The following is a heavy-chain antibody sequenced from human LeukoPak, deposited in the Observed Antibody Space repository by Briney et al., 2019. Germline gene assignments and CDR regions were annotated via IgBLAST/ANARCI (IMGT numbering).Heavy chain of an antibody. CDR1: GYSFTSYW. D-gene: IGHD6-13*01. CDR3: ARPPYTSSSDAFDI. Sequence: GESLKISCKGSGYSFTSYWIGWVRQMPGKGLEWMGIIYPDDSDTKYSPSFQGQVTVSADKSISTAYLQWSSLKASDTAMYYCARPPYTSSSDAFDIWGQGTMATVSS. J-gene: IGHJ3*02. CDR2: IYPDDSDT. V-gene: IGHV5-51*01.